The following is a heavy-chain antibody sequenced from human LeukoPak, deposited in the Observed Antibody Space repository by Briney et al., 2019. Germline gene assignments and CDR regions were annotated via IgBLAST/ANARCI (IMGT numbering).Heavy chain of an antibody. CDR2: ISSSGSTK. J-gene: IGHJ6*03. V-gene: IGHV3-48*03. CDR3: ARGGLNHRGRNYYYMDV. D-gene: IGHD1-14*01. Sequence: PGGTLRLTCAASGFTFSSYEMNWVRQAPGKGLEWVSYISSSGSTKYYADPVKGRINIFRDNAKKSLYMQMNSLRAEDTAVYYCARGGLNHRGRNYYYMDVWGKGTTVTISS. CDR1: GFTFSSYE.